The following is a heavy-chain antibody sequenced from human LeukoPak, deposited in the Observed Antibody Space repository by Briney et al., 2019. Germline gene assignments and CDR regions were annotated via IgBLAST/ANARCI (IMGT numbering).Heavy chain of an antibody. D-gene: IGHD3-22*01. V-gene: IGHV1-8*01. CDR3: ARAVGDSSGYRFDP. J-gene: IGHJ5*02. Sequence: ASVKVSCKTSGYTFTSYDINWVRQATGQGLEWMGWMNPNSGNTGYAQKFQGRVTMTRNTSISTAYMELSSLRSEDTAVYYCARAVGDSSGYRFDPWGRGTLVTVSS. CDR1: GYTFTSYD. CDR2: MNPNSGNT.